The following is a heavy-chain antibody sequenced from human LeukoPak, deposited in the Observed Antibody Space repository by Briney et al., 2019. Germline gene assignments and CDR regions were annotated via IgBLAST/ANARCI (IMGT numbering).Heavy chain of an antibody. V-gene: IGHV3-23*01. CDR2: ISVSGGTT. J-gene: IGHJ4*02. CDR3: AKNPGNNHPQS. CDR1: GFTFSSYA. D-gene: IGHD1-20*01. Sequence: PGGSLRLSCAASGFTFSSYALSWVRQAPAKGLEWVSGISVSGGTTDYADSVKGRFSISSDNSKNTLYLQPTTPRAADTDVYYSAKNPGNNHPQSWGQGTLVTVSS.